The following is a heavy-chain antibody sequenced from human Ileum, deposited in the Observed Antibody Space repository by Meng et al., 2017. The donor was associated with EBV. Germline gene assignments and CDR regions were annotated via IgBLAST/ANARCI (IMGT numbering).Heavy chain of an antibody. J-gene: IGHJ4*02. Sequence: QVQLQQLGAGLLQPSETLSLTCAGNGGSLSGAYWNWIRQPPGKGLEWIGEIIHGGSPSYNPSLKSRVTISIDTSKNQLPLMLSSVTAADTAVYYCARRPTGIDYWGQGTLVTVSS. CDR3: ARRPTGIDY. V-gene: IGHV4-34*12. CDR1: GGSLSGAY. CDR2: IIHGGSP. D-gene: IGHD2-8*02.